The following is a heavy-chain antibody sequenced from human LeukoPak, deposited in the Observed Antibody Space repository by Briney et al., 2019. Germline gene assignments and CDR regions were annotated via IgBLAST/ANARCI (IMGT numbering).Heavy chain of an antibody. D-gene: IGHD6-13*01. CDR1: GYTFSAYG. CDR2: ISAYSGNT. J-gene: IGHJ4*02. Sequence: AASVKASCKASGYTFSAYGISWVRQAPGQGLEWMGYISAYSGNTNYAQRLQGRVTMTTDTSTSTAYMELRSLRSDDTAVYFCARDSHIAGVAYYFDYWGQGTLVTVSS. CDR3: ARDSHIAGVAYYFDY. V-gene: IGHV1-18*01.